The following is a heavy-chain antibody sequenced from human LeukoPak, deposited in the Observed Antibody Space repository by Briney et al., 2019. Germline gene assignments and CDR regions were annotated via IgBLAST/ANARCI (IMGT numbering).Heavy chain of an antibody. V-gene: IGHV3-7*01. J-gene: IGHJ4*02. CDR2: IKQDGGES. CDR1: GFTFSSYW. D-gene: IGHD2-2*01. CDR3: ARLGYCSINSCNFLNFDY. Sequence: GGSLRLSCAASGFTFSSYWMTWVRQAPGKGLEWVANIKQDGGESYYVDSVKGRFTISRDNAENSLYLQMNSLRAEDTAVYYCARLGYCSINSCNFLNFDYWGQGTLVTVSS.